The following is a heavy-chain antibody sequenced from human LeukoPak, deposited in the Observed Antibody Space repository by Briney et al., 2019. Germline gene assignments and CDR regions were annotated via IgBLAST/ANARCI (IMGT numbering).Heavy chain of an antibody. CDR2: INHSGST. J-gene: IGHJ5*02. V-gene: IGHV4-34*01. Sequence: SETLSLTCAVYGGSFSGYYWSWIRQPPGKGLEWIGEINHSGSTNSNPSLKSRVTISVDTSKNQFSLKLSSVTAAETAVYYCARVGGMRPAAAKVLRANWFDPWGQGTLVTVSS. D-gene: IGHD6-13*01. CDR1: GGSFSGYY. CDR3: ARVGGMRPAAAKVLRANWFDP.